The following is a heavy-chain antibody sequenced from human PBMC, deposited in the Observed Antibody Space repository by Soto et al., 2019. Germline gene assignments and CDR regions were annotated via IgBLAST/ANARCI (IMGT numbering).Heavy chain of an antibody. CDR2: IFYGGAT. CDR3: ARDYGDYDAFAI. D-gene: IGHD4-17*01. CDR1: GASISSGGYY. J-gene: IGHJ3*02. V-gene: IGHV4-31*03. Sequence: QVQLQESGPGLVKPSQTLSLTCTVSGASISSGGYYWTWIRQHPGKGLEWIAYIFYGGATYYNPSLRSRVTISVDTSKNQFSLRLSSVTAADTAVYYCARDYGDYDAFAIWGQGTMVTVSS.